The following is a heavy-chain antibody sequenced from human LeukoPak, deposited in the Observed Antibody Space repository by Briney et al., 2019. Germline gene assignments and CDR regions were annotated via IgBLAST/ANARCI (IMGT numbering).Heavy chain of an antibody. V-gene: IGHV3-30-3*01. Sequence: GGSLRLSCAASGFTLSSYAMHWVRQAPGKGLEWVAVISYDGSNKYYADSVKGRFTISRDNSKNTLYLQMNSLRAEDTAVYYCAREGGYLYYFDYWGQGTLFTVSS. J-gene: IGHJ4*02. CDR1: GFTLSSYA. CDR2: ISYDGSNK. CDR3: AREGGYLYYFDY. D-gene: IGHD5-18*01.